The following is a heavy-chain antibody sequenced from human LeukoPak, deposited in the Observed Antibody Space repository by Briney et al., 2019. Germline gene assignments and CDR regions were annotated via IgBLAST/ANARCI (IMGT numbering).Heavy chain of an antibody. CDR2: INHSGST. CDR1: GGSFSGYY. V-gene: IGHV4-34*01. D-gene: IGHD2-15*01. Sequence: SETLSLTCAVYGGSFSGYYWSWIRQPPGKGLEWIGEINHSGSTNYNPSLKSRVTISVDTSKNQFSLKLSSVTAADTAVYYCASSRGPYYYYYGMDVWGQGTTDTVSS. J-gene: IGHJ6*02. CDR3: ASSRGPYYYYYGMDV.